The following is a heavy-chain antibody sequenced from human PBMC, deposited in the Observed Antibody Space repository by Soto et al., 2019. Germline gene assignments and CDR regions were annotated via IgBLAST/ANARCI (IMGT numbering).Heavy chain of an antibody. CDR3: ARLYSDTSGYYLFDY. D-gene: IGHD3-22*01. J-gene: IGHJ4*02. Sequence: ASVKVSCKASGYTYISFGISWVRQAPGEGLEWMGWISSYNGNTDYPQNFQGRVTMTTDTSTSTAYMELRSLRSDDTAVYYCARLYSDTSGYYLFDYWGQGTLVTVSS. V-gene: IGHV1-18*01. CDR1: GYTYISFG. CDR2: ISSYNGNT.